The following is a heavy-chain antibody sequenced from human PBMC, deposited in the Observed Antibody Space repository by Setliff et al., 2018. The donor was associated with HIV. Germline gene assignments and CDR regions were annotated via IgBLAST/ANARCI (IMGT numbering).Heavy chain of an antibody. V-gene: IGHV3-23*01. D-gene: IGHD3-16*01. CDR1: GFTFSSHA. CDR3: VRDSARPGGITPP. J-gene: IGHJ5*02. CDR2: ISVSGDKT. Sequence: LRLSCAASGFTFSSHAMIWVRQAPGKGLEWVSGISVSGDKTYYADSVKGRFTISRDNSKNTLYLQLNSLRPEDTAVYYCVRDSARPGGITPPWGQGTLVTVSS.